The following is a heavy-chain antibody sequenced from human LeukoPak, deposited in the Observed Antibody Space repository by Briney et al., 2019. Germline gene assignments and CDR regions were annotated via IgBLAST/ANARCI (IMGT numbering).Heavy chain of an antibody. D-gene: IGHD3-3*01. Sequence: SETLSLTCTVSGGSISSYYWSWIRQPPGKGLEWIGYIYYSGSTNYNPSLKSRVTISVDTSKNQFSLKLSSVTAADTAVYYCASALRYYDFWSGTPPDVWGQGTTVTVSS. CDR3: ASALRYYDFWSGTPPDV. J-gene: IGHJ6*02. V-gene: IGHV4-59*01. CDR1: GGSISSYY. CDR2: IYYSGST.